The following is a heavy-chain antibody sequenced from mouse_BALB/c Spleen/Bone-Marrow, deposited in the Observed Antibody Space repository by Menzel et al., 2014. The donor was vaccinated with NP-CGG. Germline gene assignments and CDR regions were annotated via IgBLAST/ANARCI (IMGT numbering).Heavy chain of an antibody. CDR3: ARGDPYYRYSDY. CDR2: IHPNSGNT. V-gene: IGHV1S130*01. CDR1: GYTFTSSW. J-gene: IGHJ2*01. Sequence: LVESGSALVRPGASVKLSCKASGYTFTSSWMHWAKQRPGQGLEWIGEIHPNSGNTNYNEKFKGKATLTVDTSSSTAYVDLSSLTSEDSAVYYCARGDPYYRYSDYWGQGTTLTVSS. D-gene: IGHD2-14*01.